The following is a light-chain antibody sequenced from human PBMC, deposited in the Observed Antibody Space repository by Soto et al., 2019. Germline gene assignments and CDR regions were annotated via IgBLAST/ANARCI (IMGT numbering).Light chain of an antibody. CDR1: QSISVW. CDR2: KAS. J-gene: IGKJ1*01. Sequence: DIQMTQSPSTLSASVGDRVTITCRASQSISVWLAWYQQKAGKAPNLLIYKASRLESGVPSRFSGSGSETEFTLTISGLQPGDSATYYCQQYNSYPWTFGQGTRWIS. V-gene: IGKV1-5*03. CDR3: QQYNSYPWT.